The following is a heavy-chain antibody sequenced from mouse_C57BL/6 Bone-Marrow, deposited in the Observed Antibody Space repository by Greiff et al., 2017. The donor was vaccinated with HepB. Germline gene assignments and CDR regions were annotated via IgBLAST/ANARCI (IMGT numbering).Heavy chain of an antibody. V-gene: IGHV1-64*01. J-gene: IGHJ2*01. CDR3: AKEAINCYGSSYVRDLDD. Sequence: QVQLQQPGAELVKPGASVKLSCKASGYTFTSYWMHWVKQRPGQGLEWIGMIHPNSGSTNYNEKFKSKATLTVDKSASTAYMQLSSLTSEDSAVYYGAKEAINCYGSSYVRDLDDWGQGTTLSVSS. CDR1: GYTFTSYW. D-gene: IGHD1-1*01. CDR2: IHPNSGST.